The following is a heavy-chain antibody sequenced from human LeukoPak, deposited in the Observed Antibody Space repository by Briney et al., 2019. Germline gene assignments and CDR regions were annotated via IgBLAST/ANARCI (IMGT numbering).Heavy chain of an antibody. CDR3: ARQKYYYDSSGYLDHWYFDL. CDR2: IYYSGST. Sequence: PSETLSLTCTVSAGSISSYYWSWIRQPPGKGLEWIGYIYYSGSTNYNPSLKSRVTISVDTSKNQFSLKLSSVTAADTAVYYCARQKYYYDSSGYLDHWYFDLWGRGTLVTVSS. V-gene: IGHV4-59*08. D-gene: IGHD3-22*01. CDR1: AGSISSYY. J-gene: IGHJ2*01.